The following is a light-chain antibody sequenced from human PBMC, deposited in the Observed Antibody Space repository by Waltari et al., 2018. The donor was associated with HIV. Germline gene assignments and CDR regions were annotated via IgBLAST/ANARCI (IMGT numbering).Light chain of an antibody. CDR3: SSYTITNTWV. V-gene: IGLV2-14*01. J-gene: IGLJ3*02. CDR2: RVT. Sequence: QSALAQPASMSGSPGQSVTISCAGSHSDIGTFDFVSWYQQLPGKAPKLLMYRVTFRPSGVPSRFSASKSANTAAVTISDLQTEDEAHYYCSSYTITNTWVFGGGTLLTVL. CDR1: HSDIGTFDF.